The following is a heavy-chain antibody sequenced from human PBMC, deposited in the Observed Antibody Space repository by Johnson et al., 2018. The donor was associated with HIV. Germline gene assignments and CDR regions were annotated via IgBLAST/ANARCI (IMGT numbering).Heavy chain of an antibody. J-gene: IGHJ3*02. CDR2: ISESGTTI. Sequence: QVQLVESGGGLVKPGGSLRLSCAASGFTFSDYYMSWIRQAPGKGLEWVSYISESGTTIYYADSVKGRFTISRDNAKNSLYLQMNSLRAEDTAVYFCARGTKYYFDRSVDAFDIWGQGTVVTVSS. V-gene: IGHV3-11*04. CDR1: GFTFSDYY. CDR3: ARGTKYYFDRSVDAFDI. D-gene: IGHD3-22*01.